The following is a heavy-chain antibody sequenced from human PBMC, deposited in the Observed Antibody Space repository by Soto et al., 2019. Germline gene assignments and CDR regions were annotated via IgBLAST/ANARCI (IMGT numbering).Heavy chain of an antibody. D-gene: IGHD4-17*01. Sequence: QVQLQQWGAGLLKPSKTLSLTCAVYGGSFSGYYWSWIRQPRGKGLEWIGEINHSGSTNYNPSLKSRVTISVDTSKNQFSLKLSSVTAADTAVYYSARGGRTVTTPNWFDPWGQGTLVTVSS. CDR3: ARGGRTVTTPNWFDP. CDR2: INHSGST. CDR1: GGSFSGYY. J-gene: IGHJ5*02. V-gene: IGHV4-34*01.